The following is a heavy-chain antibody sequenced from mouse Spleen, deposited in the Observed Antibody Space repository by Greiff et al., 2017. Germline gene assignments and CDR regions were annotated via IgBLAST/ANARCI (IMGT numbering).Heavy chain of an antibody. V-gene: IGHV3-6*01. D-gene: IGHD1-1*01. Sequence: EVQLQESGPGLVKPSQSLSLTCSVTGYSITSGYYWNWIRQFPGNKLEWMGYISYDGSNNYNPSLKNRISITRDTSKNQFFLKLNSVTTEDTATYYCARDREGFITTAPTCFDVWGTGTTVTVSS. J-gene: IGHJ1*03. CDR1: GYSITSGYY. CDR3: ARDREGFITTAPTCFDV. CDR2: ISYDGSN.